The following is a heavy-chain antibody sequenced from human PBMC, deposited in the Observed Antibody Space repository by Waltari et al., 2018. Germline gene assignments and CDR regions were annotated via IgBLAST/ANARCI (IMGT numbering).Heavy chain of an antibody. J-gene: IGHJ5*02. CDR1: GFDFSDYD. V-gene: IGHV3-21*03. Sequence: EVRLAESGGGLVKPGGALRLSCTASGFDFSDYDMNWVRQAPGTGLEWVSPIGRTHSNIFYADSVKGRFTVSRDNAKNSLYLQMDNLRAEDSGLYFCTRDLYGSGGDWFDPWGQGTLVTVSS. D-gene: IGHD3-10*01. CDR3: TRDLYGSGGDWFDP. CDR2: IGRTHSNI.